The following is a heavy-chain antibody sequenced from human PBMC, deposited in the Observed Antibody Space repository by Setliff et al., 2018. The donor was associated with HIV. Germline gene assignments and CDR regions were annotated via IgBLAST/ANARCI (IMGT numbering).Heavy chain of an antibody. D-gene: IGHD7-27*01. CDR3: ARDLHWAFDY. J-gene: IGHJ4*02. CDR2: IDPSGRSM. CDR1: GFTSSTYP. V-gene: IGHV3-48*01. Sequence: PGGSLRLSCAASGFTSSTYPINWVRQAPGKGLEWVSHIDPSGRSMDYADSVKGRFTISRDNAKNSLYLQMNSLRVEDAAVYYCARDLHWAFDYWGQGTQVTVSS.